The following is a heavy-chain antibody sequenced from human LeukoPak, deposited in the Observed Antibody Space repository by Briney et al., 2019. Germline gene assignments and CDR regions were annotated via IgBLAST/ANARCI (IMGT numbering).Heavy chain of an antibody. CDR3: AIARVRGVIKYYYYGMDV. Sequence: ESLSLSCAVSGFSFGSYCMSWVRQPPGKGLEWVSSISCSSSYIYYADSVKGRFIISRENAKNALYLQINSLRAEDTAVYYCAIARVRGVIKYYYYGMDVWGQGTTVTVSS. D-gene: IGHD3-10*01. CDR1: GFSFGSYC. J-gene: IGHJ6*02. V-gene: IGHV3-21*01. CDR2: ISCSSSYI.